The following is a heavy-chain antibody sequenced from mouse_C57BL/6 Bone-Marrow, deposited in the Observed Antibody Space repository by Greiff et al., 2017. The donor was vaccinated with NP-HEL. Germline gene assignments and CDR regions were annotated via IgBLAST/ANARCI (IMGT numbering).Heavy chain of an antibody. D-gene: IGHD2-1*01. Sequence: QVHVKQPGAELVKPGASVKMSCKASGYTFTSYWITWVKQRPGQGLEWIGDIYPGSGSTNYNEKFKSKATLTVDTSSSTAYMQLSSLTSEDSAVYYCARRDGNSWFAYWGQGTLVTVSA. CDR2: IYPGSGST. CDR3: ARRDGNSWFAY. J-gene: IGHJ3*01. V-gene: IGHV1-55*01. CDR1: GYTFTSYW.